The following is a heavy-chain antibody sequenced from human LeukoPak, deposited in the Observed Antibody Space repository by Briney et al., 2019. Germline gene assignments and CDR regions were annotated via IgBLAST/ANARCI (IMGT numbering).Heavy chain of an antibody. J-gene: IGHJ4*02. Sequence: SETLSLTCAVYGGSFSGYYWSWIRQSPGKGLEWIGEINHSGSTNYNPSLKSRVTISVDTSKNQFSLKLSSVTAADTAVYYCARHLGYSYGKTFDYWGQGTLVTVSS. CDR1: GGSFSGYY. D-gene: IGHD5-18*01. V-gene: IGHV4-34*01. CDR3: ARHLGYSYGKTFDY. CDR2: INHSGST.